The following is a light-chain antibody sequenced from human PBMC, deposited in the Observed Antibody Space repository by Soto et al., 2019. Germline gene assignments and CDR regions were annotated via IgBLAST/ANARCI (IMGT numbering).Light chain of an antibody. CDR3: HQYGTPPRT. CDR2: GAS. Sequence: EIVLTQSPGTLSLSPGERATLFCGASRRFSSNSLAWSQQKPGQAPGLLIHGASSRPTGIPDRCSGGGSGTACTRTISRLAHEAFAGYYCHQYGTPPRTCGKGTKLEIK. V-gene: IGKV3-20*01. J-gene: IGKJ1*01. CDR1: RRFSSNS.